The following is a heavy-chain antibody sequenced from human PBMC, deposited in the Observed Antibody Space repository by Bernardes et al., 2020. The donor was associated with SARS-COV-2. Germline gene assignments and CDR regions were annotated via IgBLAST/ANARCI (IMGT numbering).Heavy chain of an antibody. J-gene: IGHJ6*02. D-gene: IGHD3-22*01. V-gene: IGHV1-2*02. CDR2: INPKSGGT. Sequence: ASVKVSCKASGYPFTGYYIHWVRQAPGQGLEWMGWINPKSGGTNYAQRFQGRVTMTRDTSISTAYMEVSRLRSDDTAVYYCALPPTNYDRYGMDVWGQGTTVTVSS. CDR3: ALPPTNYDRYGMDV. CDR1: GYPFTGYY.